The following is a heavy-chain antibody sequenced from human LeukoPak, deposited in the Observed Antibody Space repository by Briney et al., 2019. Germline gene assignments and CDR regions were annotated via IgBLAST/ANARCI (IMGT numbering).Heavy chain of an antibody. D-gene: IGHD1-26*01. Sequence: GGSLRLSCAASGFTVSSYYMSWVRQGPGKGLEWVSIIYSGGSTYYADSVKGRFTISRDNSKNTLYLQMNSLRAEDTAVYYCAKVGATTPYFDYWGQGTLVTVSS. V-gene: IGHV3-53*01. CDR2: IYSGGST. CDR3: AKVGATTPYFDY. J-gene: IGHJ4*02. CDR1: GFTVSSYY.